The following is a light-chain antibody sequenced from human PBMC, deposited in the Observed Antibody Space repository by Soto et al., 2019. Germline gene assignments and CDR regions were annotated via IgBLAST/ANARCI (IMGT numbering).Light chain of an antibody. J-gene: IGLJ1*01. Sequence: QSALTQPRSVSGSPGQSVTISCTGTSNDVGGYKYVSWYHQYPGKAPKLMIYDVSKRPSGVPDRFSGSKSGNTASLTISGLQAEDEADYYCCSYAGSYTFVFGTGTKLTVL. CDR1: SNDVGGYKY. CDR2: DVS. CDR3: CSYAGSYTFV. V-gene: IGLV2-11*01.